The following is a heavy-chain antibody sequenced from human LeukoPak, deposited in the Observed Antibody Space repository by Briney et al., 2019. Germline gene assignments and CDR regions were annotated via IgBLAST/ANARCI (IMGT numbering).Heavy chain of an antibody. Sequence: GGSLRLSCAASGFSFNTYGMHWVRQAPGKGLEWVAYIRYDGSTKYYADSVRGRFTISRDNSKSTLYLEMNSLRAEDTAVFYCAKKGGNYDYFDYWGQGNLVTVSS. V-gene: IGHV3-30*02. CDR2: IRYDGSTK. J-gene: IGHJ4*02. CDR1: GFSFNTYG. D-gene: IGHD3-3*01. CDR3: AKKGGNYDYFDY.